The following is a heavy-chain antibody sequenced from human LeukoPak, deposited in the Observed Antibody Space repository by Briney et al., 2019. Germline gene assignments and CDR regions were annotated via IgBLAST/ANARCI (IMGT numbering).Heavy chain of an antibody. CDR3: ARGLWGTYYFDY. V-gene: IGHV1-2*02. Sequence: ASVKVSCKASGYTFIGYYMHWVRQAPGQGLEWMGWINPNSGGINYAQKFQGRVTMTRDTSISTAYMELSRLRSDDTAVYYCARGLWGTYYFDYWGQGTLVTVSS. CDR2: INPNSGGI. D-gene: IGHD3-16*01. J-gene: IGHJ4*02. CDR1: GYTFIGYY.